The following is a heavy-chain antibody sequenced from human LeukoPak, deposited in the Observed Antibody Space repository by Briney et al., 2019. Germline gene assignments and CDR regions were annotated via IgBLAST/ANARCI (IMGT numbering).Heavy chain of an antibody. J-gene: IGHJ4*02. V-gene: IGHV3-23*01. Sequence: GGSLRLSCATSGFTFSSYAMSWVRQAPGEGLEWVSAISGSGGSTYYADSVKGRFTISRDNSKNTLYLQMNSLRAEDTAVYYCAKDHGGIAVAGPFDYWGQGTLVTVSS. D-gene: IGHD6-19*01. CDR1: GFTFSSYA. CDR2: ISGSGGST. CDR3: AKDHGGIAVAGPFDY.